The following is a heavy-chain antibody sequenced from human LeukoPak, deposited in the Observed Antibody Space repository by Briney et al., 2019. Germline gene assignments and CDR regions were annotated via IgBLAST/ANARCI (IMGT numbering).Heavy chain of an antibody. CDR1: GGSVSSGSYY. CDR2: IYYSGST. CDR3: ARLAYCGGDCYWVDY. D-gene: IGHD2-21*02. Sequence: SETLSLTCTVSGGSVSSGSYYWSWIRQPPGKGLEWIGYIYYSGSTNYNPSLKSRVTISVDTSKNQFSLKLSSVTAADTAVYYCARLAYCGGDCYWVDYWGQGTLVTVSS. J-gene: IGHJ4*02. V-gene: IGHV4-61*01.